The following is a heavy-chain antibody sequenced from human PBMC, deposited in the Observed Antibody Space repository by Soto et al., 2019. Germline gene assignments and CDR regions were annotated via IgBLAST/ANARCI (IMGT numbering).Heavy chain of an antibody. J-gene: IGHJ3*02. CDR1: GGSISSYY. V-gene: IGHV4-59*01. D-gene: IGHD3-10*01. CDR3: ARDPDYYGHAFDI. Sequence: LSLTCTVSGGSISSYYWSWIRQPPGKGLEWIGYIYYSGSTNYNPSLKSRVTISVDTSKNQFSLKLSSVTAADTAVYYCARDPDYYGHAFDIWGQGTMVTVSS. CDR2: IYYSGST.